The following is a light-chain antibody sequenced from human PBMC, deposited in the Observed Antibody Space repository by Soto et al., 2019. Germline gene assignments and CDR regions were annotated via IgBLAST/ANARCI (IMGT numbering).Light chain of an antibody. J-gene: IGKJ5*01. CDR2: DAS. CDR1: QSVSTY. Sequence: EIELTQVPATPSLTTGERATLSCRASQSVSTYLAWYQQKPGQAPRLLIYDASNRATGIPARFSGSGSGTDFTLTISSLEPEDFAVYYCHQRSKGINFGQGTRLEIK. V-gene: IGKV3-11*01. CDR3: HQRSKGIN.